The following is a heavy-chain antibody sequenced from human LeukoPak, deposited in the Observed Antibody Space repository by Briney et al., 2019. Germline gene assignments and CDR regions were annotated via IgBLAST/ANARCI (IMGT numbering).Heavy chain of an antibody. D-gene: IGHD3-16*01. J-gene: IGHJ4*02. CDR3: ARDRIGGEEY. CDR2: IKEDGSEK. Sequence: PGGSLRLSCAASGFTFSNHWMNWVRQVPGKGLEWVANIKEDGSEKDYVDSVRGRFNISRDNAKNSLYLQMSSLRAEDTAVYFCARDRIGGEEYWGQGTLVTVSS. CDR1: GFTFSNHW. V-gene: IGHV3-7*01.